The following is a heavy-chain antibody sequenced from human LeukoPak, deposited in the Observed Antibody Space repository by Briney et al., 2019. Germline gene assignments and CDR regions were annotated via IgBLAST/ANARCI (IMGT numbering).Heavy chain of an antibody. D-gene: IGHD6-19*01. J-gene: IGHJ5*02. Sequence: GASVKVSCKASGGTFSSYAISWVRQAPGQGLEWMGGIIPIFGTANYAQKFQGRVTITADESTSTAYMELSSLRSEDTAVYYCAREQYSSGWYNWFDPWGQGTLVTVSS. CDR1: GGTFSSYA. CDR2: IIPIFGTA. CDR3: AREQYSSGWYNWFDP. V-gene: IGHV1-69*13.